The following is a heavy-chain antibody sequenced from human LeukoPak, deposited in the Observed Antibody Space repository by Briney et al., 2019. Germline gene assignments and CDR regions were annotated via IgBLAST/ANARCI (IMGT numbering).Heavy chain of an antibody. CDR2: ISYDGSNK. CDR3: AKDREPATVTYFDY. CDR1: GFTFSSYG. V-gene: IGHV3-30*18. J-gene: IGHJ4*02. D-gene: IGHD4-17*01. Sequence: GGSLRLSCAASGFTFSSYGIHWVRQAPGKGLEWVAVISYDGSNKYYADSVKGRFTISRDNSKNTLYLQMNSLRAEDTAVYYCAKDREPATVTYFDYWGQGTLVTVSS.